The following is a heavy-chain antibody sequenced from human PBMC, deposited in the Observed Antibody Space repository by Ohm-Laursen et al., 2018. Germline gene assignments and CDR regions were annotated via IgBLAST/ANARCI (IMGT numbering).Heavy chain of an antibody. CDR3: ASGSGQWLDY. CDR2: IKEDGSEK. Sequence: SLRLSCAASGFTFSSYWMSWVRQAPGKGLEWVANIKEDGSEKYYVDSVKGRFTISRDNAKNSLYLQMNSLRAGDTAVYYCASGSGQWLDYWGQGTLVTVSS. V-gene: IGHV3-7*01. J-gene: IGHJ4*02. CDR1: GFTFSSYW. D-gene: IGHD6-19*01.